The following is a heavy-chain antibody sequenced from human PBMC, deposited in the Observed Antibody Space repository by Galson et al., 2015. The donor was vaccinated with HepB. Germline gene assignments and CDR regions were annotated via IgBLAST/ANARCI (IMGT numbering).Heavy chain of an antibody. D-gene: IGHD3-3*01. CDR1: GFTFSSYS. Sequence: SLRLSCAASGFTFSSYSMNWVRQAPGKGPDSVRGRFTISRDNAKNSLYLQMNSLRAEDTAVYYCARGGTRFLEWLSHTSRTVAAAIFDYWGQGTLVTVSS. CDR3: ARGGTRFLEWLSHTSRTVAAAIFDY. V-gene: IGHV3-21*01. J-gene: IGHJ4*02.